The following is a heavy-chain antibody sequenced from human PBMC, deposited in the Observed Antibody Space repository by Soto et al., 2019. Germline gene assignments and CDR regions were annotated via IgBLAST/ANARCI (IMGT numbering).Heavy chain of an antibody. CDR2: IYYSGST. D-gene: IGHD3-10*01. CDR3: ARDEYAGSGSYHYYYGMDV. V-gene: IGHV4-31*03. Sequence: SETLSLTCTVSGGSISSGGYYWSWIRQHPGKGLEWIGYIYYSGSTYYNPSLKSRVTISVDTSKNQFSLKLSSVTAADTAVYYCARDEYAGSGSYHYYYGMDVWGQGTTVT. J-gene: IGHJ6*02. CDR1: GGSISSGGYY.